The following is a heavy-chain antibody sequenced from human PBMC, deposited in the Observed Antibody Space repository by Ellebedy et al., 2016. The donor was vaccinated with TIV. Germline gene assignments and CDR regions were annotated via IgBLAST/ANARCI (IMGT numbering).Heavy chain of an antibody. V-gene: IGHV4-61*01. J-gene: IGHJ4*02. CDR2: VYYSGST. CDR1: GASVGISTSY. CDR3: ARGDYYGLTDY. D-gene: IGHD3-10*01. Sequence: MPGGSLRLSCTVSGASVGISTSYWSWIRQPPGKGLEWIGYVYYSGSTTYNSSLKSRLTISVDTSKNQFSMRLDSVTAADTAVYYCARGDYYGLTDYWGQGTLVIVSS.